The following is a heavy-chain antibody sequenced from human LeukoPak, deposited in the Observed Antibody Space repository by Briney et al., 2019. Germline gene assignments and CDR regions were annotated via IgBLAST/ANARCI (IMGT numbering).Heavy chain of an antibody. D-gene: IGHD2-15*01. J-gene: IGHJ4*02. Sequence: GGSLRLSCTASGFTFGDYSMSWVRQAPGKGLEYIGFIRTKDFGGTTEYAASVKGRFTISSDNAKNSLYLQMNSLRAEDTALYYCARDGGDCSGDSCYVDYWGQGTLVTVSS. V-gene: IGHV3-49*04. CDR1: GFTFGDYS. CDR3: ARDGGDCSGDSCYVDY. CDR2: IRTKDFGGTT.